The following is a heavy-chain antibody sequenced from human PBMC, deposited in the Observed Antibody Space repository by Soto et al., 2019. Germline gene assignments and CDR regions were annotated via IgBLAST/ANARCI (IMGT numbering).Heavy chain of an antibody. V-gene: IGHV3-23*01. CDR2: ISGRGGST. D-gene: IGHD1-1*01. Sequence: GSLRLSCAASGFTFSSYAMSWVRQAPGKGLEWVSDISGRGGSTYYADSVKGRFTISRDNFKNTLYLQMNSLRAEDTAVYYCAKPRYNWNFDAFDIWGQGTMVTVSS. J-gene: IGHJ3*02. CDR1: GFTFSSYA. CDR3: AKPRYNWNFDAFDI.